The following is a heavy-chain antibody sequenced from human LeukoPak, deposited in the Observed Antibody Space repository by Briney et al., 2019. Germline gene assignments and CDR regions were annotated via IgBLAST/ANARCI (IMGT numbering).Heavy chain of an antibody. CDR1: GGSISNYY. Sequence: SETLSLTCTVSGGSISNYYWRWIRQPPGKGLEWIGYIYYSGSTDYNPSLKSRVAISVDTSKNQFCLRLSSVTAADTAVYYCAGAPAAGDYYGMDVWGQGTTVTVSS. D-gene: IGHD6-13*01. CDR2: IYYSGST. J-gene: IGHJ6*02. V-gene: IGHV4-59*01. CDR3: AGAPAAGDYYGMDV.